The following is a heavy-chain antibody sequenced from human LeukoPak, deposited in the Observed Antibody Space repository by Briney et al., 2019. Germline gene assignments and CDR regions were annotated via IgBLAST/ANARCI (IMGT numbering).Heavy chain of an antibody. CDR3: ARVNAGAARTRTTKYYGMDV. J-gene: IGHJ6*04. CDR1: GGSFSGYY. CDR2: INHSGST. D-gene: IGHD6-13*01. V-gene: IGHV4-34*01. Sequence: SETLSLTCAVYGGSFSGYYWSWIRQPPGKGLEWIGEINHSGSTNYNPSLKSRVTISVDTSKNQFSLKLSSVTAADTAVYYCARVNAGAARTRTTKYYGMDVWGKGTTVTVSS.